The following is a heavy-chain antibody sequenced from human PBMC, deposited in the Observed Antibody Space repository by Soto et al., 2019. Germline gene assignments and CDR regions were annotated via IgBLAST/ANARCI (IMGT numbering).Heavy chain of an antibody. Sequence: PPGKSLEWIGYIYYSGSTYYNPSLKSRATISVDTSKNQFSLKLSSVTAADTAVYYCARVEYSYGLGIHPWGQGTLLTVSS. CDR2: IYYSGST. D-gene: IGHD5-18*01. J-gene: IGHJ5*02. CDR3: ARVEYSYGLGIHP. V-gene: IGHV4-30-4*01.